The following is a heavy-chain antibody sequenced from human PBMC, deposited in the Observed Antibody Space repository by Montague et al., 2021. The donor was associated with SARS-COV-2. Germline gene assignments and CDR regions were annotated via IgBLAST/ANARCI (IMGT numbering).Heavy chain of an antibody. Sequence: SLRLSCAASGFTFSSYSMNWVRQAPGKGLEWVSYISSSSSTIYYADSVKGRFTISRDNAKNSLYLQMNSLRDEDTAVYYCARDQGEVTIFGVVMSYYYGMDVWGQRTTVTVSS. CDR2: ISSSSSTI. V-gene: IGHV3-48*02. CDR3: ARDQGEVTIFGVVMSYYYGMDV. J-gene: IGHJ6*02. CDR1: GFTFSSYS. D-gene: IGHD3-3*01.